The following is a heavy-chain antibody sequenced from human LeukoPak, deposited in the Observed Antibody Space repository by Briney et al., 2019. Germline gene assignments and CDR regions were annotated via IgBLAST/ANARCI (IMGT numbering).Heavy chain of an antibody. V-gene: IGHV3-23*01. Sequence: GGSLRLSCAASGFTFSSYAMSWVRQAPGKGLGWVSAISGSGGSTYYADSVKGRFTISRDNSKNTLYLQINSLRAEDTAVYYCAKLFYYYDSSGRDYWGQGTLVTVSS. J-gene: IGHJ4*02. CDR2: ISGSGGST. CDR1: GFTFSSYA. CDR3: AKLFYYYDSSGRDY. D-gene: IGHD3-22*01.